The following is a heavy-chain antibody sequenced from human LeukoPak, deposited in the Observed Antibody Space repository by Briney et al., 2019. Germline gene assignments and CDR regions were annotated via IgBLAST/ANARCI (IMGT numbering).Heavy chain of an antibody. J-gene: IGHJ4*02. V-gene: IGHV3-74*01. Sequence: GGSLRLSCAASGFTFSKERMLWVRQAPGKGLLWVSYIDSDGSSATYADSVKGRFTISRDNAKSTLYLHMNSLRGEDTGVYFCAKSAPPLPYWGEGTVVSVFS. CDR2: IDSDGSSA. CDR3: AKSAPPLPY. CDR1: GFTFSKER.